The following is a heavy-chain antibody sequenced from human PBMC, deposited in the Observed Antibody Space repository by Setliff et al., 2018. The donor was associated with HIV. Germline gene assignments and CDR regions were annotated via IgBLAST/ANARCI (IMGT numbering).Heavy chain of an antibody. V-gene: IGHV1-46*01. CDR2: INPRGGKA. Sequence: ASVKVSCKASGYSFSSYYMHWVRQAPGQGLEWMGIINPRGGKANYAQRFQGRLTVTTDTSTGTVYMELRLLTSDDKAIYYCAREGHVATPGSSEFDPWGQGTLVNVSS. CDR3: AREGHVATPGSSEFDP. CDR1: GYSFSSYY. J-gene: IGHJ5*02. D-gene: IGHD2-15*01.